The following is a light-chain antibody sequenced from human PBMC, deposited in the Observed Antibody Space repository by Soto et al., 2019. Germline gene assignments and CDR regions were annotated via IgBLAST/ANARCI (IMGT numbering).Light chain of an antibody. Sequence: DIQMTQSPSSLSASVGDRVTITCRASQSISSYLNWYQQKPGKAPKLLIYAASSLQSGVPSRFSGIGYGKDFTLKISSLQPEDFATYYCQQSYSTPINFGKGTRLEI. CDR2: AAS. V-gene: IGKV1-39*01. CDR3: QQSYSTPIN. CDR1: QSISSY. J-gene: IGKJ5*01.